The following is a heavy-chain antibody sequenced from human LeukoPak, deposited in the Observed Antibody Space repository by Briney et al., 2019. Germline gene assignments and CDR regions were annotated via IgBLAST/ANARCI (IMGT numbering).Heavy chain of an antibody. V-gene: IGHV4-4*07. CDR1: GGSISSYY. CDR2: IYTSGST. Sequence: PSETLFLTCTVSGGSISSYYWSWLRQPAGKGLEWIGRIYTSGSTNYNPSLKSRVTMSVDTSKNQFSLKLSSVTAADTAVYYCARDSPRYCSGGSCYSYMSAFDIWGQGTMVTVSS. CDR3: ARDSPRYCSGGSCYSYMSAFDI. J-gene: IGHJ3*02. D-gene: IGHD2-15*01.